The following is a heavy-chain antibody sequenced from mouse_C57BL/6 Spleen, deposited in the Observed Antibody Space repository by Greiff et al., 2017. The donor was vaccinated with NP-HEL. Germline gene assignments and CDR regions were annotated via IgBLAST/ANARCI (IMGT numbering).Heavy chain of an antibody. J-gene: IGHJ1*03. CDR1: GYAFTNYL. D-gene: IGHD1-1*01. Sequence: VQLQQSGAELVRPGTSVKVSCKASGYAFTNYLIEWVKQRPGQGLEWIGVINPGSGGTNYNEKFKGKATLTADKSSSTAYMQLSSLTSEDAAVDVCASSYYYGSSWGYCEGWGTGTTVTVAS. CDR3: ASSYYYGSSWGYCEG. CDR2: INPGSGGT. V-gene: IGHV1-54*01.